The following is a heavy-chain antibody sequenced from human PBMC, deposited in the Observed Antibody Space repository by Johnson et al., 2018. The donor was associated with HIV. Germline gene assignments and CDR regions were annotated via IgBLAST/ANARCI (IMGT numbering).Heavy chain of an antibody. CDR3: AREGQEPPVQKDAFDI. CDR1: GFTFDDYG. J-gene: IGHJ3*02. CDR2: INWNGGST. Sequence: VQLVESGGGVVRPGGSLRLSCAASGFTFDDYGMSWVRQAPGKGLEWVSGINWNGGSTGYADSVKGRFTISRHNAKNSLYLQMNSLSTEDTALYYCAREGQEPPVQKDAFDIWGQGTMVTVSS. V-gene: IGHV3-20*04. D-gene: IGHD1-14*01.